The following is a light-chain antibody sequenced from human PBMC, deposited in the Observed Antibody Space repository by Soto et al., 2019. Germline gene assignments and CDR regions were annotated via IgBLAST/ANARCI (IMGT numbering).Light chain of an antibody. CDR3: QHYNSYSIT. V-gene: IGKV1-5*03. Sequence: EIQMTQSPSTLSGSVGDRFTITCRAIQTISSWLAWYQQKPGKAPKLLIYKAYTLKSGVTSRFSGSGSGTEFTLTISSLQPDDFATYYCQHYNSYSITFGQGTRLEIK. CDR2: KAY. CDR1: QTISSW. J-gene: IGKJ5*01.